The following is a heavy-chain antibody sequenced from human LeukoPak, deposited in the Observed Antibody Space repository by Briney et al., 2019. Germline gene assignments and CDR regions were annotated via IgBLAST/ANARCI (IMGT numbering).Heavy chain of an antibody. J-gene: IGHJ4*02. Sequence: SETLSLTCTVSGGSISSSSYYWGWIRQPPGKGLEWIGSIYYSGSTYYNPSLKSRVTISVDTSKNQFSLKLSSVTAADTAVYYCARRTYSRGFDYWGQGTLVTVSS. CDR3: ARRTYSRGFDY. CDR2: IYYSGST. CDR1: GGSISSSSYY. D-gene: IGHD6-19*01. V-gene: IGHV4-39*01.